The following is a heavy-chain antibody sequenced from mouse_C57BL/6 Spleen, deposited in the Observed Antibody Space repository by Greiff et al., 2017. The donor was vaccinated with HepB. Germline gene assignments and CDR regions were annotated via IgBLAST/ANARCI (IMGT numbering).Heavy chain of an antibody. CDR1: GYTFTDYY. CDR2: INPNNGGT. V-gene: IGHV1-26*01. J-gene: IGHJ2*01. D-gene: IGHD2-3*01. CDR3: ARSGGYYP. Sequence: VQLQQSGPELVKPGASVKISCKASGYTFTDYYMNWVKQSHGKSLEWIGDINPNNGGTSYNQKFKGKATLTVDKSSSTAYMELRSLTSEDSAVYYCARSGGYYPWGQGTTLTVSS.